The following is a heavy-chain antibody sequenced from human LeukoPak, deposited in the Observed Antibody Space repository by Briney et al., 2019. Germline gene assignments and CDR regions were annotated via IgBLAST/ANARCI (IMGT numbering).Heavy chain of an antibody. CDR1: GGSISSGSYY. CDR2: IYYSGST. Sequence: SETLSLTCSASGGSISSGSYYWSWIRQPAGKGLEWIGYIYYSGSTNYNPSLKSRVTISVDTSKNQFSLKLSSVTAADTAVYYCARTLQPLGYYYYMDVWGKGTTVTISS. D-gene: IGHD3-16*01. V-gene: IGHV4-61*10. CDR3: ARTLQPLGYYYYMDV. J-gene: IGHJ6*03.